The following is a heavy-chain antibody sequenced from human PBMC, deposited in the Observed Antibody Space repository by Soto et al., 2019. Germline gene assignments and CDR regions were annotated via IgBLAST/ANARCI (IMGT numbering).Heavy chain of an antibody. D-gene: IGHD3-22*01. J-gene: IGHJ4*02. CDR2: ITATGDRT. CDR3: ATMNGYFEY. Sequence: PGGSLRLSCADSGFSFSTYSMSWVRQTPGKGLEWVSAITATGDRTNYADSVTGRFTISRDNSKKTHYLQMTSLRAEDTAMYYCATMNGYFEYWGQGTPVTVSS. CDR1: GFSFSTYS. V-gene: IGHV3-23*01.